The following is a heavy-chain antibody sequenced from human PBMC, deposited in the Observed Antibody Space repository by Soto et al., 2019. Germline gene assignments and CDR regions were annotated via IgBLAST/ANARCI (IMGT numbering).Heavy chain of an antibody. CDR3: ATGPRYDILTGYYTLGAFDI. Sequence: PSDTLSLTCTVSGGSISSGGYYWSWIRQHPGKGLEWIGYIYYSGSTYYNPSLKSRVTISVDTSKNQFSLKLSSVTAADTAVYYCATGPRYDILTGYYTLGAFDIWGQGTMVTVS. D-gene: IGHD3-9*01. J-gene: IGHJ3*02. V-gene: IGHV4-31*03. CDR1: GGSISSGGYY. CDR2: IYYSGST.